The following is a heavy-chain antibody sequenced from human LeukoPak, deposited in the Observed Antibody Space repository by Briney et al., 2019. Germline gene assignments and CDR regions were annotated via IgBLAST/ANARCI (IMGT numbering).Heavy chain of an antibody. CDR2: VDHTGST. J-gene: IGHJ5*02. V-gene: IGHV4-59*01. Sequence: PSETLSLTCSVSDDSITMYYWTWIRQPPGKGLEWIGYVDHTGSTNFNPSLNGRVSISRDTSKNQFSLKLSSVTAADTAVYYCARVVITMVRGKQPVGGWSDPWGQGTLVTVSS. CDR1: DDSITMYY. CDR3: ARVVITMVRGKQPVGGWSDP. D-gene: IGHD3-10*01.